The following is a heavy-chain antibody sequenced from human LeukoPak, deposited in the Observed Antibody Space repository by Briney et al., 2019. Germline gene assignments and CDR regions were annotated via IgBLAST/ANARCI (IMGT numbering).Heavy chain of an antibody. D-gene: IGHD5-18*01. CDR2: IYYSGST. J-gene: IGHJ6*02. V-gene: IGHV4-59*08. CDR3: ARHTPMVLAPSGYYYNMDI. Sequence: SETLSLTCTVSGGSISSYYWSWIRQPPGKGLEWIGYIYYSGSTNYNPSLKSRVTMSVDSSKNRFSLRLSSVTAADTAVYYCARHTPMVLAPSGYYYNMDIWGQGTAVTVSS. CDR1: GGSISSYY.